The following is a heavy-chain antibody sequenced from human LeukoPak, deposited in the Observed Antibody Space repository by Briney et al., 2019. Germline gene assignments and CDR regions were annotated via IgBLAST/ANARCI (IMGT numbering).Heavy chain of an antibody. CDR1: GFTFSSYA. Sequence: PGGSLRLSCAASGFTFSSYAMSWVRQAPGKGLEWVSAISGSGGSTYYADSVKGRFTISRDNSKNTPYLQMNSLRAEDTAVYYCAKGSATVTTGDYLDCWGQGTLVTVSS. CDR3: AKGSATVTTGDYLDC. CDR2: ISGSGGST. D-gene: IGHD4-17*01. J-gene: IGHJ4*02. V-gene: IGHV3-23*01.